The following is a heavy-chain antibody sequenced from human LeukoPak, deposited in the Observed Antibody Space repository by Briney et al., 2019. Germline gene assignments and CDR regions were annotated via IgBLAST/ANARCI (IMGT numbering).Heavy chain of an antibody. V-gene: IGHV4-59*01. J-gene: IGHJ4*02. CDR2: VFYSGTT. CDR1: GGSISSYY. CDR3: VRELRSGWIDY. D-gene: IGHD3-3*01. Sequence: PSGTLSLTCNVSGGSISSYYWSWIRQPPGKGLEWIGFVFYSGTTRYNPSLKSRVTISVDTSKNQFSLKVRSVSAADTAVYYCVRELRSGWIDYWGRGTLVTVSS.